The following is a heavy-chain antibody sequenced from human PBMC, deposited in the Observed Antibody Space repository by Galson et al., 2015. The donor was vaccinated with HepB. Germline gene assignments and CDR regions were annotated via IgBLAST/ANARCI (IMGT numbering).Heavy chain of an antibody. CDR3: ARRKRRGLGRSADLDY. CDR2: IWYDGSNK. J-gene: IGHJ4*02. CDR1: GFTFSSYG. D-gene: IGHD3-16*01. V-gene: IGHV3-33*01. Sequence: SLRLSCAASGFTFSSYGMHWVRQAPGKGLEWVAVIWYDGSNKYYADSVKGRFTISRDNSKNTLYLQMNSLRAENTAVYYCARRKRRGLGRSADLDYWGQGTLVTVSS.